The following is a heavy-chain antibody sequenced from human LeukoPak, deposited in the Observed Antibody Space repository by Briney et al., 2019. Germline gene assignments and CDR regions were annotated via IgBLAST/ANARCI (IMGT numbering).Heavy chain of an antibody. D-gene: IGHD3-22*01. CDR1: GFIFSIYA. V-gene: IGHV3-23*01. CDR2: ISGSGGST. J-gene: IGHJ6*03. Sequence: PGGSLRLSCAASGFIFSIYAMSWVRQAPGKGLEWVSTISGSGGSTYYADSVKGRFTISRDNSKNTLYLQMNSLRAEDTAVYYCAGAEPDYYDSSGHLYYYYYTDVWGKGTTVTVSS. CDR3: AGAEPDYYDSSGHLYYYYYTDV.